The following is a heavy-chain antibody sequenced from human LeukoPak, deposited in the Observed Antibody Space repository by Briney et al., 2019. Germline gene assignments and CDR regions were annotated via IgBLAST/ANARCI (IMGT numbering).Heavy chain of an antibody. D-gene: IGHD1-1*01. Sequence: PSETLSLTCTVSGGSISSYYWSWIRQPPGKGLEWIGYIYYSGSTNYNPSLKSRVTISVDTSKNQFSLKLSSVTAADTAVYYCARRGYNWNARYMDVWGKGTTVTISS. V-gene: IGHV4-59*12. CDR3: ARRGYNWNARYMDV. CDR2: IYYSGST. J-gene: IGHJ6*03. CDR1: GGSISSYY.